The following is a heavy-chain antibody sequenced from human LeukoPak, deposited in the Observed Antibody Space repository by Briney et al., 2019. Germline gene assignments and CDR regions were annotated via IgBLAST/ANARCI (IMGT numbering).Heavy chain of an antibody. CDR1: GGSISSGSYY. Sequence: PSETLPLTCTVSGGSISSGSYYWSWIRQSAGKGLEWIGRIYTSGSTSYNPSLKSRVTISVDTSKNQFSLKLSSVTAADTAVYYCARGYCSSTSCPGYWFDPWGQGTLVTVSS. D-gene: IGHD2-2*01. J-gene: IGHJ5*02. CDR3: ARGYCSSTSCPGYWFDP. V-gene: IGHV4-61*02. CDR2: IYTSGST.